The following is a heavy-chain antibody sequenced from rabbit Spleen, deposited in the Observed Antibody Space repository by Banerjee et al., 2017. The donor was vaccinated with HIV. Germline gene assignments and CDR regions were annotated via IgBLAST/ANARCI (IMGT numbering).Heavy chain of an antibody. CDR3: ARDNGSGDYIDVYFDL. J-gene: IGHJ4*01. CDR1: GVDFSSYYY. D-gene: IGHD1-1*01. V-gene: IGHV1S43*01. CDR2: IYTSSGNT. Sequence: QSLEESGGDLVKPEGSLTLTCTVSGVDFSSYYYMCWVRQAPGKGLELIACIYTSSGNTWYASWVHGRFTISRSTSLNTVDLKMTSLTAADTATYFCARDNGSGDYIDVYFDLWGPGTLVTVS.